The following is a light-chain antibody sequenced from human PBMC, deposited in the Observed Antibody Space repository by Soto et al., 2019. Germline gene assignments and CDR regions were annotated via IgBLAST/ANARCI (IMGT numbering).Light chain of an antibody. J-gene: IGKJ5*01. CDR3: QQYGTSPRT. V-gene: IGKV3-20*01. Sequence: EIVLTQSPGTLSLSPGERATLSFRASQSVSSSYLAWYQQKHGQAPRILIYDASSRATGIPDRFSGSGSGTDFTLTISRLEPEDFEVYYCQQYGTSPRTFGQGTRLEIK. CDR1: QSVSSSY. CDR2: DAS.